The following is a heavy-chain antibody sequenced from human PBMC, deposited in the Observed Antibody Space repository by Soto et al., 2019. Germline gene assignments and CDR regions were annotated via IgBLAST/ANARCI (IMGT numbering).Heavy chain of an antibody. Sequence: QVQLVQSGAEVKKPGASVKVSCKASGYTFTSYGISWVRQAPGQGLEWMGWISAYNGNTNYAQKLQGRVTMTTDTATSTAYMELRSLRSDDTAVYYCARDRPVESGSYHYYYGMDVWGQGTTVTVSS. D-gene: IGHD1-26*01. CDR1: GYTFTSYG. CDR3: ARDRPVESGSYHYYYGMDV. V-gene: IGHV1-18*01. J-gene: IGHJ6*02. CDR2: ISAYNGNT.